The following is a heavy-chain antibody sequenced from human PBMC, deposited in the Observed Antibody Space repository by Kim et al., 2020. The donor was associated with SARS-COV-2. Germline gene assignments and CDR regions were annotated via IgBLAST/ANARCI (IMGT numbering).Heavy chain of an antibody. D-gene: IGHD6-13*01. J-gene: IGHJ4*02. CDR2: ISSSSSYI. Sequence: GGSLRLSCAASGFTFSSYSMNWVRQAPGKGLEWVSSISSSSSYIYYADSVKGRFTISRDNAKNSLYLQMNSLRAEDTAVYYCAREKGSSWYDGDYFDYWGQGTLVTVSS. V-gene: IGHV3-21*01. CDR3: AREKGSSWYDGDYFDY. CDR1: GFTFSSYS.